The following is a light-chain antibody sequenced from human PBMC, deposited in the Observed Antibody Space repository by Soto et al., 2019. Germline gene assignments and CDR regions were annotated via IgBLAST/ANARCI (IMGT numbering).Light chain of an antibody. Sequence: EIVMTQSPATLSVSPGERASLSCRASESLGTNLAWLQQSPGQAPRLLIYAASTRAPGIPARFSGSGSGTEFSLTISGLQSEDLAIYFCQQYNKSPLTFGGGTMVEI. V-gene: IGKV3D-15*01. CDR1: ESLGTN. CDR2: AAS. J-gene: IGKJ4*01. CDR3: QQYNKSPLT.